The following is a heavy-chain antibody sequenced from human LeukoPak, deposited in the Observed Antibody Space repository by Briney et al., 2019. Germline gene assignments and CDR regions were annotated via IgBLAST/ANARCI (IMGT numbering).Heavy chain of an antibody. J-gene: IGHJ3*02. CDR2: INTDESST. V-gene: IGHV3-74*01. CDR1: GFTFSNYW. Sequence: GGSLRLSCAASGFTFSNYWMHWVRQAPGKGLVWVSRINTDESSTNYADSVKGRFTISRDNAKNTLYLDMHSLRAEDTAVYYCTRDMGYTSGFHAFHISGQGAVVTVSS. CDR3: TRDMGYTSGFHAFHI. D-gene: IGHD6-19*01.